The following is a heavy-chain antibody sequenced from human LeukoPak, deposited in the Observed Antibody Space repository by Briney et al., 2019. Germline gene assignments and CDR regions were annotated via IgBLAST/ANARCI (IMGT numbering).Heavy chain of an antibody. CDR2: INWNGGST. J-gene: IGHJ3*02. V-gene: IGHV3-20*04. Sequence: PGGSLRLSCPASGFTFDDYGMRWVRQAPGKGLEWVSGINWNGGSTGYADSVKGRFTISRDNAKNSLYLQMNSLRAEDTALYYCARSITMIVVVIDDSFDIWGQGTMVTVSS. D-gene: IGHD3-22*01. CDR3: ARSITMIVVVIDDSFDI. CDR1: GFTFDDYG.